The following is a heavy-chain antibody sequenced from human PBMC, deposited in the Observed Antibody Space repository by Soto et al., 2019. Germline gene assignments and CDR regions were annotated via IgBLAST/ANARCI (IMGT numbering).Heavy chain of an antibody. CDR3: ARGQVVAAQH. D-gene: IGHD2-15*01. Sequence: PSETLSLTCAVYGGSFSGYYWSWIRQPPGKGLEWIGEINHSGSTNYNPSLKSRVTISVDTSKNQFSLKLNSVTAADTAVYYCARGQVVAAQHWGQGTLVTVSS. J-gene: IGHJ4*02. V-gene: IGHV4-34*01. CDR1: GGSFSGYY. CDR2: INHSGST.